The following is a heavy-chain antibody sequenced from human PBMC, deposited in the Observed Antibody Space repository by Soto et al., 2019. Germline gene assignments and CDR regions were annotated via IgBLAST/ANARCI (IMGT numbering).Heavy chain of an antibody. CDR1: GFTFSSYG. CDR3: AKDFPSDAFDI. V-gene: IGHV3-30*18. CDR2: ISYDGSNK. Sequence: QVQLVESGGGVAQPGRSLRLSCAASGFTFSSYGMHWVRQAPGKGLEWVAVISYDGSNKYYADSVKGRFTISRDNSKNTLYLQMNSLRAEDTAVYYCAKDFPSDAFDIWGQGTMVTVSS. J-gene: IGHJ3*02.